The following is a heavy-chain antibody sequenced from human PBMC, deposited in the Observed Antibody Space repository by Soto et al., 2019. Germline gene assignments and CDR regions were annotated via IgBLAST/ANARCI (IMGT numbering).Heavy chain of an antibody. V-gene: IGHV4-59*01. CDR3: ARDKYCSGGSCRKSWFDP. CDR1: GGSISSSY. Sequence: ETLSLTCTVSGGSISSSYWSWIRQPPGKGLEWLAYIYDDGSANYNPSLKSRATISLDMSKNQFSLKLTSVTAADTAVYYCARDKYCSGGSCRKSWFDPWGQGTLVTVSS. D-gene: IGHD2-15*01. CDR2: IYDDGSA. J-gene: IGHJ5*02.